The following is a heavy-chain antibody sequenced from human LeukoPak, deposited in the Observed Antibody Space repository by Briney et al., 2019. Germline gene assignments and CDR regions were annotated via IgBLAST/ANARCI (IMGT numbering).Heavy chain of an antibody. D-gene: IGHD6-13*01. CDR1: GGSFSGHY. CDR3: ARGPHRIAAAGTGAFDI. Sequence: SETLSLTYAVYGGSFSGHYWSWIRQPPGKGLEWIGEINHSGSTNYNPSLKSRVTISVDTSKNQFSLKLSSVTAADTAVYYCARGPHRIAAAGTGAFDIWGQGTMVTVSS. J-gene: IGHJ3*02. V-gene: IGHV4-34*01. CDR2: INHSGST.